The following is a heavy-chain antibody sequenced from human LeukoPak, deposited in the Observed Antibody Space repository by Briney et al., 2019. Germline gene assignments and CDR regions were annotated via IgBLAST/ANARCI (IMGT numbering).Heavy chain of an antibody. Sequence: GRSLRLSCAASGFTFSSYRMHWVRQAPGKGLVWVSRINSDGSSTNYADSVKGRFTISRDNSKNTLFLQVNSLRAEDTAVYYCAKVRTYFYHGLDVWGQGTTVTVSS. J-gene: IGHJ6*02. CDR3: AKVRTYFYHGLDV. D-gene: IGHD1-14*01. CDR1: GFTFSSYR. V-gene: IGHV3-74*01. CDR2: INSDGSST.